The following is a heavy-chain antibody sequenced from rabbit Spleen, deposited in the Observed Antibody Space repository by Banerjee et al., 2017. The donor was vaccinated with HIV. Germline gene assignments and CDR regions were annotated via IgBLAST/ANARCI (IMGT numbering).Heavy chain of an antibody. J-gene: IGHJ4*01. CDR2: MNVGSGST. Sequence: QEQLEESGGDLVKPGASLTLTCTASGFSFSNNYCMCWVRQAPGTGLEWIACMNVGSGSTWYASWAKGRFTISKSTSLNTVTLQLTSLTAADTATYFCARGSATMTMMITGFFFNLWGPGTLVTVS. CDR3: ARGSATMTMMITGFFFNL. CDR1: GFSFSNNYC. D-gene: IGHD2-1*01. V-gene: IGHV1S43*01.